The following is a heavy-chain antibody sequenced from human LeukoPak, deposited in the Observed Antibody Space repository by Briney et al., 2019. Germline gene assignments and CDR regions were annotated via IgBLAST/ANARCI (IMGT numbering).Heavy chain of an antibody. CDR1: GFTYSSYG. J-gene: IGHJ4*02. CDR3: ARDLGATGTTY. CDR2: IYSGGNR. V-gene: IGHV3-53*01. D-gene: IGHD6-13*01. Sequence: GGSLRLSCAASGFTYSSYGMTWVRQAPGKGLEWVSVIYSGGNRHYADSVKGRFTISRDNSKNTVYLQMNSLRAEDTALYYCARDLGATGTTYWGQGTLVTVSS.